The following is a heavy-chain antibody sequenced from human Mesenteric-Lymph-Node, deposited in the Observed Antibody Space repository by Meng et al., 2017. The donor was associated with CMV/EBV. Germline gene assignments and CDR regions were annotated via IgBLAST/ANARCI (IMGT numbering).Heavy chain of an antibody. D-gene: IGHD4-23*01. V-gene: IGHV3-11*01. CDR3: ARDDGGNSVLDN. Sequence: QVQLVASGGGLVKPGGSLRLSCAASGFTFSDYYMSWIRLAPGKGLEWVSYISSSGSTIDYADSVVGRFTISRDNAKNSVSLQMNSLSVEDTAVYYCARDDGGNSVLDNWGQGTLVTVSS. J-gene: IGHJ4*02. CDR1: GFTFSDYY. CDR2: ISSSGSTI.